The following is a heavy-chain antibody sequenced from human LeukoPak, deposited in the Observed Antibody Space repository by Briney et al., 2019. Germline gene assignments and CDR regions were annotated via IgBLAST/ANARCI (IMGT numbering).Heavy chain of an antibody. D-gene: IGHD4-23*01. CDR1: GFTFSTYA. CDR2: ISGSGAGT. J-gene: IGHJ4*02. V-gene: IGHV3-23*01. Sequence: YLGGSLRLSCAASGFTFSTYAMSWVRQAPGKGLEWVSTISGSGAGTYYADSVKGRFTISRDNSKNTLYLQMNSLRAEDTAVYYCAKEQNSKGFFDYWGQGTLVTVSS. CDR3: AKEQNSKGFFDY.